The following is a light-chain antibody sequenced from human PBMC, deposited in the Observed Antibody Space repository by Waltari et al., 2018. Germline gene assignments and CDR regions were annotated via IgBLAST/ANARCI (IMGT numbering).Light chain of an antibody. Sequence: SALTQTPSVSGSPGQSITIPCTGTSGAVGAYDSGSWYQQHPGKAPKLMIYDATNRPSGVSDRFSASTSGNTASLTISDLRPEDEAEYYCSSFTSSSTGIFGSGTTVTVL. CDR2: DAT. CDR3: SSFTSSSTGI. V-gene: IGLV2-14*03. J-gene: IGLJ1*01. CDR1: SGAVGAYDS.